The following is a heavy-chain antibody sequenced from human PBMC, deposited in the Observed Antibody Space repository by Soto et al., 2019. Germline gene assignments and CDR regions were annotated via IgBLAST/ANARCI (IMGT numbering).Heavy chain of an antibody. CDR3: ASLATGTTFGYYYYMDV. J-gene: IGHJ6*03. CDR1: GGSFSGYY. D-gene: IGHD1-7*01. Sequence: SETLSLTCAVYGGSFSGYYWSWIRQPPGKGLEWIGEINHSGSTNYNPSLKSRVTISVDTSKDQFSLKLSSVTAADTAVYYCASLATGTTFGYYYYMDVWGKGTTVTVSS. CDR2: INHSGST. V-gene: IGHV4-34*01.